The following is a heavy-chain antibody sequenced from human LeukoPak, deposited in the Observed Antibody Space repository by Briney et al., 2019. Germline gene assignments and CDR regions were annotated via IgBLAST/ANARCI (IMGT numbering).Heavy chain of an antibody. V-gene: IGHV4-61*02. Sequence: SETLSLTCTVSGGSISSGSYYWSWIRQPAGKGLEWIGRIYTSGSTNYNPSLKSRVTISVDTSKNQFSLKLSSVTAADTAVYYCARESGIVVTYYMDVWGKGTTVTISS. D-gene: IGHD2-15*01. CDR2: IYTSGST. CDR3: ARESGIVVTYYMDV. J-gene: IGHJ6*03. CDR1: GGSISSGSYY.